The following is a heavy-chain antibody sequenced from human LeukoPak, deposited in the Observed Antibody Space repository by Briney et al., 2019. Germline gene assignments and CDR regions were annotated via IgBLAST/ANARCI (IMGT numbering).Heavy chain of an antibody. CDR3: ARDPGIAVAGDWFDP. V-gene: IGHV1-18*01. D-gene: IGHD6-19*01. J-gene: IGHJ5*02. CDR2: ISAYNGNT. Sequence: VASVKVSCKASGYTFTSYGISWVRQAPGQGLEWMGWISAYNGNTNYAQKLQGRVTMTTDTSTSTAYMELRSLRSDDTAVYYCARDPGIAVAGDWFDPWGQGTLVTVSS. CDR1: GYTFTSYG.